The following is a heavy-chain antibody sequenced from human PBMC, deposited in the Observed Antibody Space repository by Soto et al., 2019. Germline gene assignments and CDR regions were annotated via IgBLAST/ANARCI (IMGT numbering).Heavy chain of an antibody. D-gene: IGHD4-17*01. Sequence: GGSLRLSCAASGFTFSDYYMSWIRQAPGKGLEWVSYISSSGSTIYYADSVKGRFTISRDNAKNSLYLQMNSLRAEDTAVYYCARSVAGGDYDSYYYYMDVWGKGTTVTVSS. CDR1: GFTFSDYY. V-gene: IGHV3-11*01. CDR3: ARSVAGGDYDSYYYYMDV. CDR2: ISSSGSTI. J-gene: IGHJ6*03.